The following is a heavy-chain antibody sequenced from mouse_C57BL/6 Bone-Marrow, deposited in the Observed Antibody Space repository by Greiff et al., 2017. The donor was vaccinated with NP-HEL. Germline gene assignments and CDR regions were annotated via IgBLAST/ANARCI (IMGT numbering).Heavy chain of an antibody. Sequence: EVQLQQSGPELVKPGASVKISCKASGYTFTDYYMNWVKQSHGKSLEWIGDINPNNGGTSYNQKFKGKATLTVDKSSSTAYMELRSLTSEDSAVYYCAREGYYGSSPDWYFDVWGTGTTVTVSS. CDR1: GYTFTDYY. J-gene: IGHJ1*03. CDR2: INPNNGGT. D-gene: IGHD1-1*01. V-gene: IGHV1-26*01. CDR3: AREGYYGSSPDWYFDV.